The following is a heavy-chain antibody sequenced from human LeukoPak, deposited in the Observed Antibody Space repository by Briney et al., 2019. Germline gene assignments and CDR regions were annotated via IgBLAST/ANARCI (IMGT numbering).Heavy chain of an antibody. CDR2: ISYDGSNK. CDR3: AKDDAHIVVVTAGIFDY. J-gene: IGHJ4*02. CDR1: GFTFSSYG. V-gene: IGHV3-30*18. D-gene: IGHD2-21*02. Sequence: GGSLRLSCAASGFTFSSYGMHWVRQAPGKGLEWVAVISYDGSNKYYADSVKGRFTISRDNSKNTLYLQMNSLRAEDTAVYYCAKDDAHIVVVTAGIFDYWGQGTLVTVSS.